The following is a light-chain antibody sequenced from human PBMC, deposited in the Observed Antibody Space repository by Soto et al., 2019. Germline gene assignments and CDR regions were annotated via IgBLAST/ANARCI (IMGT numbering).Light chain of an antibody. CDR3: QRYGTSPPLT. V-gene: IGKV3-20*01. CDR2: GAS. Sequence: EIVLTQSPGTLSLSPGDRATLSCRASQSVSSNYLAWYQQKPGQAPRLLLYGASSRATGISDRFSGSGSGTDFTLTISRLEPEDFAVYYCQRYGTSPPLTFGGGTKVVIK. J-gene: IGKJ4*01. CDR1: QSVSSNY.